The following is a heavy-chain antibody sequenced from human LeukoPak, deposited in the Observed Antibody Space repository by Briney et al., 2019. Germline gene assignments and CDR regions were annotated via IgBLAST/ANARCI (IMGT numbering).Heavy chain of an antibody. V-gene: IGHV1-69*13. D-gene: IGHD2-2*01. Sequence: ASVKVSCKASGGTFSSYAISWVRQAPGQGLEWMGGIIPIFGTANYAQKFQGRVTITADESTSTAYMELSSLRSEDTAVYYCASSPERYCSSTSCYYFDYWGQGTLVTVSS. CDR2: IIPIFGTA. CDR1: GGTFSSYA. J-gene: IGHJ4*02. CDR3: ASSPERYCSSTSCYYFDY.